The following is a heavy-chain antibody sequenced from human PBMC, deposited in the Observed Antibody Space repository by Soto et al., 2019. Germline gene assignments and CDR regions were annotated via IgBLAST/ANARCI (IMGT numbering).Heavy chain of an antibody. Sequence: VKVSCKASGYTFTSYDINWVRQATGQGLEWMGWMNPNSGNTGYAQKFQGRVTMTRNTSISTAYMELSSLRSEDTAVYYCARGRSGGSRYTRYNWFDPWGQGTLVTVSS. D-gene: IGHD2-15*01. J-gene: IGHJ5*02. CDR1: GYTFTSYD. CDR2: MNPNSGNT. V-gene: IGHV1-8*01. CDR3: ARGRSGGSRYTRYNWFDP.